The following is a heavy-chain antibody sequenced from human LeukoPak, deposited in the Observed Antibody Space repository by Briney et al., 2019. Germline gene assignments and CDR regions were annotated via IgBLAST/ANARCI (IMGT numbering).Heavy chain of an antibody. CDR3: TSDTTHDYGDYIGAFDI. CDR1: GFTFSNAW. CDR2: IKSKTDGGTA. V-gene: IGHV3-15*07. D-gene: IGHD4-17*01. J-gene: IGHJ3*02. Sequence: PGGSLRLSCAAAGFTFSNAWMNWVRQAPGKGLEWVGRIKSKTDGGTADYAAPVKGRFTISRDDSRNTLYLRMDSLKTEDTAVYYCTSDTTHDYGDYIGAFDIWGQGTMVTVSS.